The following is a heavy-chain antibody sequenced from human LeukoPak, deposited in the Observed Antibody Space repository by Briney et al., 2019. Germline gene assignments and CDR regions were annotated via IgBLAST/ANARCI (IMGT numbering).Heavy chain of an antibody. CDR1: GGSISSYY. CDR3: ARAKSLSAFDI. Sequence: SETLSLTCTVSGGSISSYYWSWIRQPPGKGLEWIGYIYYSGSTTYNPSLKSRVTISVDTSKNQFSLKLSSVTAADTAVYYCARAKSLSAFDIWGQGTMLTVSS. V-gene: IGHV4-59*01. J-gene: IGHJ3*02. CDR2: IYYSGST.